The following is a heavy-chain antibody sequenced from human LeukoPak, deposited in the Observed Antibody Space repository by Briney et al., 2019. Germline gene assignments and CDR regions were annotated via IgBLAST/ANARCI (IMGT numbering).Heavy chain of an antibody. CDR2: IYYSGST. J-gene: IGHJ4*02. CDR3: ARDRNYDILTGYDY. Sequence: GSLRLSCAASGFTFSDYYMSWIRQPPGKGLEWIGYIYYSGSTNYNPALKSRVTISVDTSKKQFSLKLSSVTAADTAVYYCARDRNYDILTGYDYWGQGTLVTVSS. V-gene: IGHV4-59*01. CDR1: GFTFSDYY. D-gene: IGHD3-9*01.